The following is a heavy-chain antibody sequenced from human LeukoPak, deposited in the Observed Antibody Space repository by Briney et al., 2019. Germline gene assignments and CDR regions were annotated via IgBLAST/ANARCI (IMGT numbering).Heavy chain of an antibody. Sequence: PEGSLRLSCAASGFIFSNYAMSWVRQAPGKGLEWVSAIGGRDSGTYYADSVRGRFTVSRDDPKNTLYLQMNTLRAEDTAVYYCAKWGDYDILTGYYDSDYWGQGTLVTVSS. CDR2: IGGRDSGT. D-gene: IGHD3-9*01. J-gene: IGHJ4*02. CDR3: AKWGDYDILTGYYDSDY. V-gene: IGHV3-23*01. CDR1: GFIFSNYA.